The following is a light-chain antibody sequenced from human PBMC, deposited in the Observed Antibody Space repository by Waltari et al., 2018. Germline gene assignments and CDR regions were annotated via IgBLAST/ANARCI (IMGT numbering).Light chain of an antibody. CDR1: SNYVGTYDY. J-gene: IGLJ1*01. CDR2: DFT. CDR3: SSYTTSSTVYV. Sequence: QSALTQPASVSGSPGQSITISCTGTSNYVGTYDYVSCYHQHPGKAPILIIYDFTKRPSGIANRFSGSKSGNTASLTISGLQAEDEADYYCSSYTTSSTVYVFGSGTKVTVL. V-gene: IGLV2-14*03.